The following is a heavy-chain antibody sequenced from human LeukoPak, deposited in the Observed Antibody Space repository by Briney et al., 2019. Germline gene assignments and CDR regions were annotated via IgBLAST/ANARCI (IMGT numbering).Heavy chain of an antibody. J-gene: IGHJ1*01. Sequence: SETLSLTCAVTGGSISSSNWWSWVRQPPGKGLEWIGEIHHSGRTNYNPSLQSRVTMSVDKSNNQFSLKLSSVTAADTAVYYCARSPRCSGGSCYPEYFQHWGQGTLVTVSS. CDR3: ARSPRCSGGSCYPEYFQH. CDR1: GGSISSSNW. CDR2: IHHSGRT. V-gene: IGHV4-4*02. D-gene: IGHD2-15*01.